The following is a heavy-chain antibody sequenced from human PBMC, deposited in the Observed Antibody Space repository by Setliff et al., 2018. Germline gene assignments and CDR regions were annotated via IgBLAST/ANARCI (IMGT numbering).Heavy chain of an antibody. CDR2: IFPADSDT. CDR3: ARDSNYEGAYDY. V-gene: IGHV5-51*01. Sequence: PGESLKISCKGSGYRFSSYWIGWVRQMPGKGLEWIGIIFPADSDTRYRPSFQGQVTISVDKSISTAYLQWSSLKASDTAMYYCARDSNYEGAYDYWGQGTLVTVSS. CDR1: GYRFSSYW. J-gene: IGHJ4*02. D-gene: IGHD4-4*01.